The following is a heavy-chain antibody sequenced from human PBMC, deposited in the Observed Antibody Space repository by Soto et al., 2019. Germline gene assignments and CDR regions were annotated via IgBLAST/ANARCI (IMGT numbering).Heavy chain of an antibody. J-gene: IGHJ4*02. D-gene: IGHD3-22*01. CDR2: ISYDGSNK. CDR3: AKRSGSKYYYDTSGYYYIHY. Sequence: GRSLRLSCAASGFTFSSYGMHWVRQAPGKGLEWVAVISYDGSNKYYADSVKGRFTISRDNPKKTLYLQMNSMTAEDTAVYYCAKRSGSKYYYDTSGYYYIHYCGQATMVTVSS. CDR1: GFTFSSYG. V-gene: IGHV3-30*18.